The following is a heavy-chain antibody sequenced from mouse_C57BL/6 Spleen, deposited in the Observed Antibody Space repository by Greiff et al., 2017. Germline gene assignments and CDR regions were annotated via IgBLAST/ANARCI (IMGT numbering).Heavy chain of an antibody. D-gene: IGHD1-1*01. CDR2: IYPGDGDT. V-gene: IGHV1-80*01. CDR1: GYAFSSYW. J-gene: IGHJ2*01. CDR3: ARSRDYGKVPHFDY. Sequence: VKLMESGAELVKPGASVKISCKASGYAFSSYWMNWVKQRPGKGLEWIGQIYPGDGDTNYNGKFKGKATLTADKSSSTAYMQLSSLTSEDSAVYFCARSRDYGKVPHFDYWGQGTTLTVSS.